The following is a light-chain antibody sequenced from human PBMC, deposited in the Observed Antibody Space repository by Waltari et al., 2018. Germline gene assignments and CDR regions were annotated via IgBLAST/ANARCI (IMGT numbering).Light chain of an antibody. Sequence: QSALTQPPSASGSPGQSVTISCPGTSSDVGGHNFVSWYQQHPGKAPKFIIYEVTKRPSGVPDRFAGSKSGNTASLTVSGLQTEDEADYYCCSYAGSDTPYVFGTGTTVTVL. J-gene: IGLJ1*01. CDR2: EVT. V-gene: IGLV2-8*01. CDR1: SSDVGGHNF. CDR3: CSYAGSDTPYV.